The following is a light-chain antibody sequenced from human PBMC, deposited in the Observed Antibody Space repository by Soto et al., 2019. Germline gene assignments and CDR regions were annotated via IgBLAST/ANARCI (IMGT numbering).Light chain of an antibody. CDR1: SSDVGGYNY. CDR3: SSYSSSSNTPYV. Sequence: QSALTQPASVSGSPGQSITISCIGTSSDVGGYNYVSWYQQHPGKAPKLMIYDVTDRPSGVSNRFSGSKSGNTASLTISGLQAEDEADYYCSSYSSSSNTPYVFGSGTKVTVL. J-gene: IGLJ1*01. CDR2: DVT. V-gene: IGLV2-14*03.